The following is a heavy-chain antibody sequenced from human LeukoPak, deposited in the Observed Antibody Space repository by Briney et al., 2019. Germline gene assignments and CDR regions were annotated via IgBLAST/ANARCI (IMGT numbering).Heavy chain of an antibody. V-gene: IGHV4-34*01. J-gene: IGHJ4*02. CDR1: GGSFSGYY. Sequence: SETLSLTCAVYGGSFSGYYWSWIRQPPGKGLEWIGEINHSGSTNYNPSLKSRVTISVDTSKNQFSLKLSSVTAADTAVYYCARGLAMGSDFDYWGQGTLVTVSS. CDR2: INHSGST. CDR3: ARGLAMGSDFDY. D-gene: IGHD5-18*01.